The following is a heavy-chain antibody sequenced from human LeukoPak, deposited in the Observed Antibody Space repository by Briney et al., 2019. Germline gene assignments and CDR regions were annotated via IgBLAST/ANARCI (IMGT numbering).Heavy chain of an antibody. CDR1: GFTFSDYY. V-gene: IGHV3-11*01. CDR3: TTDLPHTAMVRYYLGPRGYDY. Sequence: GGSLRLSCAASGFTFSDYYMSWIRQAPGKGLEWVSYISSSGSTIYYADSVKGRFAISRDNAKNSLYLQMNSLKTEDTAVYYCTTDLPHTAMVRYYLGPRGYDYWGQGTLVTVSS. CDR2: ISSSGSTI. J-gene: IGHJ4*02. D-gene: IGHD5-18*01.